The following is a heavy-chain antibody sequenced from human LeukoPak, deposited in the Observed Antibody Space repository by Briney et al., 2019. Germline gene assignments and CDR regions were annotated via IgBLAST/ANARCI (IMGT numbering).Heavy chain of an antibody. J-gene: IGHJ4*02. CDR1: GGSFSGYY. D-gene: IGHD3-3*01. CDR2: INHRGSS. CDR3: ARSRLYDFWSSYPYY. Sequence: SETLSLTCAVNGGSFSGYYWTWIRQPLGKRLEWIGQINHRGSSNYNPSIKSRVTISVDTSKNHFSLNLSSVTAADTAVYFCARSRLYDFWSSYPYYWGQGTLVTVSS. V-gene: IGHV4-34*01.